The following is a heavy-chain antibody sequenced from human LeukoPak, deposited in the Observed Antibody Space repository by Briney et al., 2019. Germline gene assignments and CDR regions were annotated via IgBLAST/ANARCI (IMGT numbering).Heavy chain of an antibody. CDR2: INPNSGGT. D-gene: IGHD3-10*01. CDR1: GYTFTGYY. J-gene: IGHJ4*02. Sequence: GASVKVSCKASGYTFTGYYMHWVRQAPGQGLERMGWINPNSGGTNYAQKFQGRVTMTRDTSISTAYMELSRLRSDDTAVYYCARDHREVLLWFGELSNYFDYWGQGTLVTVSS. CDR3: ARDHREVLLWFGELSNYFDY. V-gene: IGHV1-2*02.